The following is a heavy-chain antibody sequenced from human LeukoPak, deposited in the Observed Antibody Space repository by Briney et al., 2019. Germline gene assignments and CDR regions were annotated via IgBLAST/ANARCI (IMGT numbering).Heavy chain of an antibody. D-gene: IGHD1-1*01. CDR3: ARAFESLESDY. CDR1: GFTFSSYA. CDR2: ISYDGSNK. V-gene: IGHV3-30*04. J-gene: IGHJ4*02. Sequence: GGSLRLSCAASGFTFSSYAMHWVRQAPGKGLEWVAVISYDGSNKYYADSVKGRFTISRDNSKNTLYLQMNSLRAEDTAVYYCARAFESLESDYWGQGTLVTVSS.